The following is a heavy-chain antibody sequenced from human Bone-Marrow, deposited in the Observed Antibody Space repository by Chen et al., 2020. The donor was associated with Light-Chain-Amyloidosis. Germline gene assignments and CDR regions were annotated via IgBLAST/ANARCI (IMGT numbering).Heavy chain of an antibody. Sequence: QVQLRESGPGLVKPSETLSLTCTVSGDSSSHNYYWGWIRQPPGKGLEWVATIFHDGTTYYNPSLKTRVAVSMNTSKNQLSLKLSSVTVADTAVYYCARDNYEISHFYYWGQGALVTVSS. CDR1: GDSSSHNYY. J-gene: IGHJ4*02. CDR3: ARDNYEISHFYY. CDR2: IFHDGTT. V-gene: IGHV4-38-2*02. D-gene: IGHD3-3*01.